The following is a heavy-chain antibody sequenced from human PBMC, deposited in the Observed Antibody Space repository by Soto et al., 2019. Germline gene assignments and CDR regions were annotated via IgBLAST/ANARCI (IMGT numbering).Heavy chain of an antibody. V-gene: IGHV1-3*01. CDR3: ARGERVVRAY. CDR2: INAGNGNT. CDR1: GYTFTSYA. Sequence: ASVKVSCKASGYTFTSYAMHWVRQAPGQRLEWMGWINAGNGNTKCSQKFQDRVTITRDTSASTAYMELSSLRSEDTAVYYCARGERVVRAYWGQGTLVPVSS. J-gene: IGHJ1*01. D-gene: IGHD2-15*01.